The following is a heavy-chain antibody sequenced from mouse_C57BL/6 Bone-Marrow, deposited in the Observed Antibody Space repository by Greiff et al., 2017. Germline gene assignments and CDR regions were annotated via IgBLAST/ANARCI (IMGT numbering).Heavy chain of an antibody. J-gene: IGHJ3*01. D-gene: IGHD4-1*01. CDR3: AITGRFAY. V-gene: IGHV5-17*01. Sequence: EVQGVESGGGLVKPGGSLKLSCAASGFTFSDYGMHWVRQAPEKGLEWVAYISSGSSTIYYADTVKGRFTISRDNAKNTLFLQMTSLRSEDTAMYYCAITGRFAYWGQGTLVTVSA. CDR1: GFTFSDYG. CDR2: ISSGSSTI.